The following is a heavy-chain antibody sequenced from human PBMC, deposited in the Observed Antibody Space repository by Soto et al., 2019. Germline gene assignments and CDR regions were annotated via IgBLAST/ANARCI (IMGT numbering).Heavy chain of an antibody. CDR1: GFTFSSYS. V-gene: IGHV3-48*01. Sequence: PGGSLRLSCAASGFTFSSYSMNWVRQAPGKGLEWVSYISSSSSTIYYADSVRGRFTISRDNAENSLYLQMNSLRVEDTAVYYFASTPRTYAFDILGQGTILTVSS. D-gene: IGHD2-15*01. CDR2: ISSSSSTI. CDR3: ASTPRTYAFDI. J-gene: IGHJ3*02.